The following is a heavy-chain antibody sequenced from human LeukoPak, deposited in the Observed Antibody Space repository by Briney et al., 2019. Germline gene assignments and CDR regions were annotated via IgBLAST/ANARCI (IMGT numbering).Heavy chain of an antibody. D-gene: IGHD4-17*01. CDR3: ARDVTVTTLLDAFGI. CDR2: IWYDGGNK. CDR1: GFTFSSYG. Sequence: QPGGSLRLSCAASGFTFSSYGMHWVRQAPGKGLEWVAVIWYDGGNKYYADSVKGRFTISRDNSKNTLYLQMNSLRAEDTAVYYCARDVTVTTLLDAFGIWGQGTMVTVSS. J-gene: IGHJ3*02. V-gene: IGHV3-33*08.